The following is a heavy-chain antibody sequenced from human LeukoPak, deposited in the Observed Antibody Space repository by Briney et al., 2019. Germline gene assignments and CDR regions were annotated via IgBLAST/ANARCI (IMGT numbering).Heavy chain of an antibody. CDR1: GFTFSSYA. CDR3: AKDLTSLGATNY. CDR2: ISVGGGST. Sequence: GGSLRLSCAASGFTFSSYAMSWVRQAPGTGLEWVSAISVGGGSTYYADSVKGRFTISRDNSKNTLYLQMNSLRAEDTAVYYCAKDLTSLGATNYWGQGTLVTVSS. J-gene: IGHJ4*02. D-gene: IGHD1-26*01. V-gene: IGHV3-23*01.